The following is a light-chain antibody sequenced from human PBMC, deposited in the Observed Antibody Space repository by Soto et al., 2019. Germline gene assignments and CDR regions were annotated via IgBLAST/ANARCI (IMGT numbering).Light chain of an antibody. Sequence: EIVMTQSPATLSVSPGERATLSCRARQSISSNLAWYQQKPGQAPSLLLYGASTRATGIPARFSGSGSGTDCTLTISSLQSEDFAVYYCHQYNNWPPGTFGQGTKLEIK. V-gene: IGKV3-15*01. J-gene: IGKJ2*02. CDR1: QSISSN. CDR3: HQYNNWPPGT. CDR2: GAS.